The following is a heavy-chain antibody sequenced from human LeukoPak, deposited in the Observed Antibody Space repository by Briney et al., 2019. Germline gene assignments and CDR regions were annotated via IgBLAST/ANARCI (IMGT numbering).Heavy chain of an antibody. V-gene: IGHV5-51*01. CDR1: GYSFTSYW. D-gene: IGHD2-15*01. CDR3: ARMFVGITSLPPDY. J-gene: IGHJ4*02. Sequence: GESLKISCTGSGYSFTSYWIGWVRQMPGKGLEWMGIIYPGDSDTRYSPSFQGKVTISAAKSISTAYLQWSSLKASDTAMYYCARMFVGITSLPPDYWGQGTLVTVSS. CDR2: IYPGDSDT.